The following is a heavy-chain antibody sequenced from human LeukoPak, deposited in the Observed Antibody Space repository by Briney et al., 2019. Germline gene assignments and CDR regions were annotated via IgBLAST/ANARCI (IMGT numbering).Heavy chain of an antibody. Sequence: PGGSLRLSCAASGFTFDDYGMSWVRQAPGKGLEWVSGINWNGGSTGYADSAKGRFTISRDNAKNSLYLQMNSLRAEDTALYYCARDTRKYSSSSGGWFDPWAREPWSPSPQ. CDR2: INWNGGST. CDR3: ARDTRKYSSSSGGWFDP. V-gene: IGHV3-20*04. J-gene: IGHJ5*02. CDR1: GFTFDDYG. D-gene: IGHD6-6*01.